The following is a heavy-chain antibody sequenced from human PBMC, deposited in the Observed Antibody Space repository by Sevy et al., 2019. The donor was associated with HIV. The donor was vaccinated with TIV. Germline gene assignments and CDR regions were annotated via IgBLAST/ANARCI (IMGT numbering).Heavy chain of an antibody. CDR2: VYPGDSDT. CDR3: ATTLTTYPYFFQF. CDR1: GYIFAHYW. Sequence: GESLKISCTASGYIFAHYWIGWVRHMPGKGLEWVGMVYPGDSDTRYSPSFEGHVAISADKSTNTAYLQTSVLKASDTAIYYYATTLTTYPYFFQFWGQGTPVTVSS. V-gene: IGHV5-51*01. D-gene: IGHD4-17*01. J-gene: IGHJ4*02.